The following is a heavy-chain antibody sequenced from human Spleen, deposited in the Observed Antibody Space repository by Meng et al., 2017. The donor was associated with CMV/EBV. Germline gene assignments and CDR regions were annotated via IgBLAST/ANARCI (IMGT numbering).Heavy chain of an antibody. CDR2: INPSGGST. J-gene: IGHJ5*02. Sequence: CKASGYTFTSYSMHWVRQAPGQGLEWMGIINPSGGSTSYAQKFQGRVTMTRDTSTSTVYMELSSLRSEDTAVYYCARVPALKNWFDPWGQGTLVTVSS. CDR3: ARVPALKNWFDP. CDR1: GYTFTSYS. V-gene: IGHV1-46*01.